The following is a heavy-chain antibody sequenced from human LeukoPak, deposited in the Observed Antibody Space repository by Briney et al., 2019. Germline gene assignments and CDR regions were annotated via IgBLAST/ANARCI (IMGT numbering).Heavy chain of an antibody. CDR3: VRHASPYPYGWFDP. Sequence: SETLSLTCTISAGSISSYYWTWIRQPAGKGLEWIGHIYSTGSASYNPSLNSRVTMSLDTSKNQFSLKLTSVTAADTAVYYCVRHASPYPYGWFDPWGQGTLVTVSS. CDR1: AGSISSYY. J-gene: IGHJ5*02. CDR2: IYSTGSA. D-gene: IGHD3-16*01. V-gene: IGHV4-4*07.